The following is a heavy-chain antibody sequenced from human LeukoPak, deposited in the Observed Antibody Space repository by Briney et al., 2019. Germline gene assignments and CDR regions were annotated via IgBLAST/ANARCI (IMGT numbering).Heavy chain of an antibody. V-gene: IGHV1-8*03. J-gene: IGHJ5*02. Sequence: GASVKVSCKASGYTFTSDDINWVRQATGQGLEWMGWMNPNSGNTGYAQKFQGRVTITRNTSMSTAYMEPSSLRSEDTAVYYCARVQRRYSSTSCYRAAWFDPWGQGTLVTVSS. D-gene: IGHD2-2*02. CDR2: MNPNSGNT. CDR3: ARVQRRYSSTSCYRAAWFDP. CDR1: GYTFTSDD.